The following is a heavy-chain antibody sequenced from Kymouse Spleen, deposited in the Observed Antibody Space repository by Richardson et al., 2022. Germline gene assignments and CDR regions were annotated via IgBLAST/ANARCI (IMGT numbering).Heavy chain of an antibody. CDR3: ARDPSDYNYFDY. Sequence: QVQLVESGGGVVQPGRSLRLSCAASGFTFSSYGMHWVRQAPGKGLEWVAVIWYDGSNKYYADSVKGRFTISRDNSKNTLYLQMNSLRAEDTAVYYCARDPSDYNYFDYWGQGTLVTVSS. CDR2: IWYDGSNK. CDR1: GFTFSSYG. V-gene: IGHV3-33*01. D-gene: IGHD4-11,IGHD4-11*01. J-gene: IGHJ4*02.